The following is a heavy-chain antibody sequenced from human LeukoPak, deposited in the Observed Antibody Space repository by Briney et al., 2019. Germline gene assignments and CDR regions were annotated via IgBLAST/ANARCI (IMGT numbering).Heavy chain of an antibody. CDR1: GFTFDDYG. V-gene: IGHV3-20*01. J-gene: IGHJ6*02. D-gene: IGHD6-25*01. CDR3: ARAKIAATGGMDV. CDR2: INWNGGST. Sequence: GGPLRLSCAASGFTFDDYGMSWVRQAPGKGLEWVSGINWNGGSTGYADSVKGRFIISRDNAKNSLYLQMNSLRAEDTALYHCARAKIAATGGMDVWGQGTTVTVSS.